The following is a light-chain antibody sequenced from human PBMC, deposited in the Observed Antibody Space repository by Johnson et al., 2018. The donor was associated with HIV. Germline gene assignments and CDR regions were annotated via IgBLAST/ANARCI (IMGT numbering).Light chain of an antibody. CDR3: GTWDSSLSAA. CDR1: SSNIGNNY. J-gene: IGLJ1*01. V-gene: IGLV1-51*01. Sequence: QAVLTQPPSVSAAPGQKVTISCSGSSSNIGNNYVSWYQQLPGTAPKLLIYDNNKRPSGIPDRFSGSKSGTSATLGITGLQTGDEADYYCGTWDSSLSAAFGTGTKVT. CDR2: DNN.